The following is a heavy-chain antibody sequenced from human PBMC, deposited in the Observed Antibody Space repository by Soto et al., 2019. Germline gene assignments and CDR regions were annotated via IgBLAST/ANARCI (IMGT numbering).Heavy chain of an antibody. CDR2: IKSRADGGTK. Sequence: EMHLVDSGGGLVKPGGSLRLSCAASGFTFSHAWMSWVRQAPGKGLEWVGRIKSRADGGTKDYGAPVRGRFTISRDDSENRPQLAMNSLKTADTAVYYRTVVKRWDQYRTFGFRVHPWGPGSLGTVSS. V-gene: IGHV3-15*01. CDR3: TVVKRWDQYRTFGFRVHP. D-gene: IGHD3-16*01. J-gene: IGHJ5*02. CDR1: GFTFSHAW.